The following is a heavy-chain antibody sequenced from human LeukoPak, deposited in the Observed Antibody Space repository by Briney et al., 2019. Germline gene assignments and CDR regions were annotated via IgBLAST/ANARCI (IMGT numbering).Heavy chain of an antibody. CDR1: GGSISSHY. J-gene: IGHJ2*01. V-gene: IGHV4-59*11. CDR2: IYYSGST. D-gene: IGHD6-13*01. Sequence: PSETLSLTCSVSGGSISSHYWSWIRQPPGKGLEWIGYIYYSGSTKYNPSLKSRVTISADTSKNQFSLKVRSVTAADTAVYYCARDPPQPGITAAGYFDLWGRGTLVTVSS. CDR3: ARDPPQPGITAAGYFDL.